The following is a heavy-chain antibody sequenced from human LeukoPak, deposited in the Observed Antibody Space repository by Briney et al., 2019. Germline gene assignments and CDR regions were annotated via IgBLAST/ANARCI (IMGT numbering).Heavy chain of an antibody. Sequence: GGSLRLSCAASGFTFSSYSMNWVRQAPGKGLEWVSAISGRSGTTYYADSVKGRFTISRDNSKNTLYLQMNSLRAGDTAVYYCAKVGTVYFPLDFWGQGTLVTVSS. CDR2: ISGRSGTT. J-gene: IGHJ4*02. D-gene: IGHD2/OR15-2a*01. CDR3: AKVGTVYFPLDF. V-gene: IGHV3-23*01. CDR1: GFTFSSYS.